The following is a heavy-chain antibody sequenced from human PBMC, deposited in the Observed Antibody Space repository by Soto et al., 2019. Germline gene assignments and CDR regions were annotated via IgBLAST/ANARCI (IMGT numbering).Heavy chain of an antibody. J-gene: IGHJ6*02. CDR2: IYYSGST. D-gene: IGHD6-19*01. Sequence: QLQLQESGPGLVKPSETLSLTCTVSGGSISSSSYYWGWIRQPPGKGLEWIGSIYYSGSTYYNPSLKRRFPISVDPSKNQFSLKLSSVTAADTAVYYCASDSSGWLALYYYGIDVWGQGTTVTVSS. CDR3: ASDSSGWLALYYYGIDV. CDR1: GGSISSSSYY. V-gene: IGHV4-39*01.